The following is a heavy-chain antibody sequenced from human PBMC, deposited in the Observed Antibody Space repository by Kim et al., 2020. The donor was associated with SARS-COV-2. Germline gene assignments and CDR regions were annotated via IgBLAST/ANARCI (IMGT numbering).Heavy chain of an antibody. CDR1: GFIFSTYA. Sequence: GGSLRLSCAASGFIFSTYAMHWVRQAPGKGPEYVSAISSNGADPYYADSVKGRFTISRDNSKNMLYLQMGSLRAEDMAVYYYAREGRHCSGTACYLFDYWGQGTLVTVSS. J-gene: IGHJ4*02. CDR2: ISSNGADP. V-gene: IGHV3-64*02. CDR3: AREGRHCSGTACYLFDY. D-gene: IGHD2-2*01.